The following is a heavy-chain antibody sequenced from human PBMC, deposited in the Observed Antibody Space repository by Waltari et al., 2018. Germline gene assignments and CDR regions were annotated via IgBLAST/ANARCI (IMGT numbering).Heavy chain of an antibody. D-gene: IGHD6-25*01. J-gene: IGHJ4*02. V-gene: IGHV3-53*01. CDR2: IYSGGST. CDR1: GFTVSSHY. CDR3: ARYRSEGWFDY. Sequence: EVQLVESGGGLIQPGGSLRLSCAASGFTVSSHYMSWVRQAPGKGLEWVSVIYSGGSTYYADSEKGRFTISRDNSKNTLYLQMNSLRAEDTAVYYCARYRSEGWFDYWGQGTLVTVSS.